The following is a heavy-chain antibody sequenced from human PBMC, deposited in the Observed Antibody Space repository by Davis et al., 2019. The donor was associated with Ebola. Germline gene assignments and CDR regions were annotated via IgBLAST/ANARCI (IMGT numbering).Heavy chain of an antibody. V-gene: IGHV3-9*01. Sequence: PGGSLRLSCAASGFTFADYAMHWVRQAPGKGLEWVSGISWNSGSIGYADSVKGRFTISRDNAKNSLYLQMNSLRAEDTAVYYCARASPRFRDGYNYRSCAFDIWGQGTMVTVSS. J-gene: IGHJ3*02. D-gene: IGHD5-24*01. CDR3: ARASPRFRDGYNYRSCAFDI. CDR1: GFTFADYA. CDR2: ISWNSGSI.